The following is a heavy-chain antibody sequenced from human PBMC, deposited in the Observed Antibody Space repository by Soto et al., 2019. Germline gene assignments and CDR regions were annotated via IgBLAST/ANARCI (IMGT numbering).Heavy chain of an antibody. CDR2: ISGGGDAA. V-gene: IGHV3-23*01. J-gene: IGHJ2*01. D-gene: IGHD7-27*01. CDR3: ARKILGSTTRPNYWYFDL. Sequence: EVQVLESGGGLVQPGGSLRLSCAGSGFTFINYAMNWVRQAPGKGLEWVSSISGGGDAAFFPDSVRGRFTISRDNSKNTVTLHMNSLGVDDTAVYYCARKILGSTTRPNYWYFDLWGLGTLVTVSS. CDR1: GFTFINYA.